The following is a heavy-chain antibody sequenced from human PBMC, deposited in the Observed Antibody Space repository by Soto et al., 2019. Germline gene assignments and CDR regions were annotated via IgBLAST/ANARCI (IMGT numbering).Heavy chain of an antibody. CDR1: GFTFSSYW. J-gene: IGHJ3*02. CDR2: ISGGGGDT. D-gene: IGHD2-15*01. V-gene: IGHV3-23*01. Sequence: GGSLRLSCAASGFTFSSYWMHWVRQAPGKGLEWVSGISGGGGDTSYADSVRGRFTCSRDNSKNTLYLQMNSLRAEDTALYYCAKSLFGGPDIWGQGTMVTVSS. CDR3: AKSLFGGPDI.